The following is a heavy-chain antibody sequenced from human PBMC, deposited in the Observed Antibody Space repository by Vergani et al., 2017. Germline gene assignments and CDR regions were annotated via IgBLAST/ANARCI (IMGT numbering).Heavy chain of an antibody. D-gene: IGHD3/OR15-3a*01. J-gene: IGHJ5*02. CDR1: GYNFTRFD. V-gene: IGHV1-8*01. Sequence: QEQLVQSGAEVRKPGASVKVSCKASGYNFTRFDINWVRLATGQGLEWMGWMNPKSGNTAYAAKFQGRITMTRDSSTDTAYMEMKSLRSEDTAIYFSARGVLDSKYRHNWFGPWGQGTVVTVSS. CDR3: ARGVLDSKYRHNWFGP. CDR2: MNPKSGNT.